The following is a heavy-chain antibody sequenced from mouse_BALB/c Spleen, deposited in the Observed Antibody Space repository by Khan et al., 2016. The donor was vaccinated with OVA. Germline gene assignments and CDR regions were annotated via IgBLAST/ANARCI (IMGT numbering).Heavy chain of an antibody. J-gene: IGHJ3*01. CDR2: INPSTGYT. Sequence: VQLQQPGAELANPGASVKMSCKASGYTFTTYWMHWVKQRPGQGLEWIGYINPSTGYTEYNQKFKDKATLNTDKSSSTAYMQLSSLTSEDSAVSYCTRRGLFGVFVYWGQGTLVTVSA. V-gene: IGHV1-7*01. CDR3: TRRGLFGVFVY. CDR1: GYTFTTYW. D-gene: IGHD1-1*02.